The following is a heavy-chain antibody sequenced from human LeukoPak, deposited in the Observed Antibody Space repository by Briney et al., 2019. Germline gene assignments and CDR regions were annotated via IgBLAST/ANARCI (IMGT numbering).Heavy chain of an antibody. CDR2: ISSRGGTI. V-gene: IGHV3-48*03. J-gene: IGHJ6*04. CDR3: AELGITMIGGV. CDR1: GFTFSSYE. D-gene: IGHD3-10*02. Sequence: GGSLRLSCAASGFTFSSYEMNWVRQAPGKGLEWVSYISSRGGTIYYADSVKGRFTISRDNAKNSLYLQMNSLRAEDTAVYYCAELGITMIGGVWGKRTTVTISS.